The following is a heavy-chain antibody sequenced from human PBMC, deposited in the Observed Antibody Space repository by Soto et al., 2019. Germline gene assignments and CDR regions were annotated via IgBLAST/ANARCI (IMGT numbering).Heavy chain of an antibody. CDR1: GGSMRDYY. J-gene: IGHJ4*02. V-gene: IGHV4-59*04. CDR2: IYYSGST. D-gene: IGHD6-6*01. CDR3: ARHWYFEHSSSFDY. Sequence: SETLSLTCSVSGGSMRDYYWSWIRQSPGKGPEWIGYIYYSGSTYYNPSLKSRVTISVDTSKNQFSLKLSSVTAADTAVYYCARHWYFEHSSSFDYWGQGTLVTVSS.